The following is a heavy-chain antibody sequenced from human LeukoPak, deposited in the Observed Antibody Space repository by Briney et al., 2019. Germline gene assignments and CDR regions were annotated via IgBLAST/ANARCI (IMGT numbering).Heavy chain of an antibody. V-gene: IGHV3-23*01. J-gene: IGHJ4*02. CDR1: GFTFSSYA. CDR3: AKGGDGSESYYPTTPFDY. D-gene: IGHD3-10*01. Sequence: GGSLRLSCAASGFTFSSYAMSWVRQAPGKGLEWVSAISGSGGSTYDADSVRGRFTISRDNSKNTLYLQMNSLRAEDTAVYHCAKGGDGSESYYPTTPFDYWGQGTLVTVSS. CDR2: ISGSGGST.